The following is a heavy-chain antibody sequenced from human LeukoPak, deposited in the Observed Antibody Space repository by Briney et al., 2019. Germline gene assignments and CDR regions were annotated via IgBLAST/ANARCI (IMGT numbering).Heavy chain of an antibody. D-gene: IGHD6-19*01. CDR3: VREKYSSGRAAAFDY. J-gene: IGHJ4*02. Sequence: GGSLRLSCAASGFTFDDYGMSWVRQAPGKGLEWVSGINWNGDSTGYADSVKGRFTISRDNAKNTVYLEMNSLRGGDAAIYHCVREKYSSGRAAAFDYWGQGTLVTVSS. CDR1: GFTFDDYG. CDR2: INWNGDST. V-gene: IGHV3-20*01.